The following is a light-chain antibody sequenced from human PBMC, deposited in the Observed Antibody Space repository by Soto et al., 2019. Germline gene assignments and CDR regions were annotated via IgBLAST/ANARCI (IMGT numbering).Light chain of an antibody. CDR3: AAWDDSLNGYV. Sequence: QSVLTQPPSASGTPGQRVTISCSGSSSNIGSNSVNWYQQLPGAAPKLLIYSNDRRPSGVPDRFPGSKSGTSASLAIGGFQSEDEADYYCAAWDDSLNGYVFGPGTKVTVL. CDR2: SND. J-gene: IGLJ1*01. V-gene: IGLV1-44*01. CDR1: SSNIGSNS.